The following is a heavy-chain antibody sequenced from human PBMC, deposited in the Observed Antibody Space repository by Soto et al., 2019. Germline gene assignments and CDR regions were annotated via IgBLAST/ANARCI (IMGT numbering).Heavy chain of an antibody. J-gene: IGHJ6*03. CDR3: ARKDSGYADYMDV. CDR2: INHSGST. Sequence: SETLSLTCAVYGGSFSGYYWSWIRQPPGKGLEWIGEINHSGSTNYNPSLKSRVTISVDTSENQFSLRLSSVTAADTAVYYCARKDSGYADYMDVWGKGTTVTVSS. CDR1: GGSFSGYY. D-gene: IGHD5-12*01. V-gene: IGHV4-34*09.